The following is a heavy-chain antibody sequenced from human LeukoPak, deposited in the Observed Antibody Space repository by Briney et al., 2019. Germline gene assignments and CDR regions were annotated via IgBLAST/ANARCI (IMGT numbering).Heavy chain of an antibody. J-gene: IGHJ4*02. CDR2: VNPNSGGT. Sequence: ASVNVSCKASGYTFTVYYLHWVRQAPGQGLEGMGWVNPNSGGTKYAQKFQGRVTMTRNTSISTGYMEPSSLRSEDTAIYYCAGNSSGWSPLDSGGKGTLATVS. D-gene: IGHD6-19*01. V-gene: IGHV1-2*02. CDR1: GYTFTVYY. CDR3: AGNSSGWSPLDS.